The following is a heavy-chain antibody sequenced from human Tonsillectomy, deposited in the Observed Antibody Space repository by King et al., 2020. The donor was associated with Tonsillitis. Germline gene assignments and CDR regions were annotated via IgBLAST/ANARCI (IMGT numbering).Heavy chain of an antibody. V-gene: IGHV4-59*01. Sequence: SWIRQPPGKGLEWIGYIYYSGSTNYNPSLKSRVTISVDTYKNQFSLKLNSVTAADTSVYYCARDSQHRGNDYWGQGTLVTVSS. D-gene: IGHD3-10*01. J-gene: IGHJ4*02. CDR2: IYYSGST. CDR3: ARDSQHRGNDY.